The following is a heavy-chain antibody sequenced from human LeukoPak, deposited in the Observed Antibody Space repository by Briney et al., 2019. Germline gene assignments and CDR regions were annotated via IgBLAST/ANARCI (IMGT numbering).Heavy chain of an antibody. CDR3: VGFDSSGYDYYYYGMDV. D-gene: IGHD3-22*01. CDR2: IKQDGSEK. V-gene: IGHV3-7*01. Sequence: GGSLRLSCAASGFTFSSYWMSWVRQAPGKGLEWVANIKQDGSEKYYVDSVRGRFTISRDNAKNSLYLQMNSLRAEDTAVYYCVGFDSSGYDYYYYGMDVWGQRTTVTVSS. CDR1: GFTFSSYW. J-gene: IGHJ6*02.